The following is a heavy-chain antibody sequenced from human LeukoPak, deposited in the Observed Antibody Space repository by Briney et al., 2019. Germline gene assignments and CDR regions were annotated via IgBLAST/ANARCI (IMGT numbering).Heavy chain of an antibody. D-gene: IGHD6-13*01. Sequence: SETLSLTCTVSGGSTSSYYWSWIRQPAGKGLEWIGRIYTSGSTNYNPSLKSRVTMSVDTSKNQFSLKLTSVTAADTAVYYCAGGDSSSWYRFFDYWGQGILVTVSS. CDR3: AGGDSSSWYRFFDY. CDR2: IYTSGST. V-gene: IGHV4-4*07. CDR1: GGSTSSYY. J-gene: IGHJ4*02.